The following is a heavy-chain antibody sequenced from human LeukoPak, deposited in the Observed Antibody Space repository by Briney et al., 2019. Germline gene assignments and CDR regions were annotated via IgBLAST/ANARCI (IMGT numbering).Heavy chain of an antibody. CDR3: ASTLQTGNFDY. CDR1: GDSVSSNSAT. D-gene: IGHD7-27*01. J-gene: IGHJ4*02. V-gene: IGHV6-1*01. Sequence: SQTLSLTCAISGDSVSSNSATWIWIRQSPSGGLEWLGRTYYRSKWYNDYAESVQGRISVNPDTSKNQFSLRLNSVSPEDTALYYCASTLQTGNFDYWGQGTLVTVSS. CDR2: TYYRSKWYN.